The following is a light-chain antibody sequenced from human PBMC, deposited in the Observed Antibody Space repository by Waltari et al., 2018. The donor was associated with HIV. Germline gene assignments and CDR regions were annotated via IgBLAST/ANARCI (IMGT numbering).Light chain of an antibody. CDR2: EVT. V-gene: IGLV2-23*02. CDR3: CSYANTATFVV. CDR1: SSDVGSYNL. Sequence: QAALTQPASVSGPPGQSITISCTETSSDVGSYNLVSWYQQFAGKAPKLLIYEVTKRPSGISSRFSGSKSGNTASLTISDLQAEDEAKYYCCSYANTATFVVFGGGTRVT. J-gene: IGLJ2*01.